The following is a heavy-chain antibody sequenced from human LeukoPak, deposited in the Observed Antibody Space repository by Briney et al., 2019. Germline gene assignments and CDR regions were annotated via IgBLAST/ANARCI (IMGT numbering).Heavy chain of an antibody. Sequence: PGRSLRLSCAASGFTFSSYAMHWVRQAPGKGLEWVAVIPYDGSNKYYADSVKGRFTISRDNSKNTLYLQMNSLRAEDTAVYYCARDKYSYGSFDYWGQGTLVTVSS. J-gene: IGHJ4*02. V-gene: IGHV3-30-3*01. CDR2: IPYDGSNK. CDR1: GFTFSSYA. D-gene: IGHD5-18*01. CDR3: ARDKYSYGSFDY.